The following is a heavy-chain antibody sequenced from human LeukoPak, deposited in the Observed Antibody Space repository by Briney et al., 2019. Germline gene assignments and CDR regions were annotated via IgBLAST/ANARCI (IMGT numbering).Heavy chain of an antibody. CDR2: INHSGST. D-gene: IGHD6-19*01. J-gene: IGHJ4*02. CDR3: ARYSSGWIDS. Sequence: SETLSLTCAVYGGSFSGYYWSWIRQPPGKGLEWIGEINHSGSTDYNPSLKSRVTISADTSKNQFSLKLSSVTAADTAVYYCARYSSGWIDSWGQGTLVTVSS. V-gene: IGHV4-34*01. CDR1: GGSFSGYY.